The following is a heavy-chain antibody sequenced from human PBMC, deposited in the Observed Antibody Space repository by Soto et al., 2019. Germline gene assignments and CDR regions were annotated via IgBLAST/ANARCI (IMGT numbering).Heavy chain of an antibody. D-gene: IGHD1-26*01. J-gene: IGHJ6*02. CDR3: ARVSGSYYYGLDV. CDR1: GGSISSSNW. V-gene: IGHV4-4*02. CDR2: IYHSGST. Sequence: QVQLQESGPGLVKPSGTLALTCAVSGGSISSSNWWSWVRQPPGKGLEWIGEIYHSGSTNYNPSLKSRVTISVDRSKIQFSLKLSAVTAADTAVYYCARVSGSYYYGLDVWGQGATVTVSS.